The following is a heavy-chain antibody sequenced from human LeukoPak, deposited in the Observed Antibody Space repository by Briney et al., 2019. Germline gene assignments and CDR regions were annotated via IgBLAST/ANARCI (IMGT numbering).Heavy chain of an antibody. CDR1: GYTFTGYY. D-gene: IGHD6-19*01. V-gene: IGHV1-2*06. CDR2: INPNSGGT. CDR3: ARQMDSSGWYSAGDY. Sequence: GASVKVSCKASGYTFTGYYMHWVRQAPGQGLEWMGRINPNSGGTNYAQKFQGRVTMTRDTSISTAYKQLSRLRSDDTAVYDCARQMDSSGWYSAGDYWGQGTLVTVSS. J-gene: IGHJ4*02.